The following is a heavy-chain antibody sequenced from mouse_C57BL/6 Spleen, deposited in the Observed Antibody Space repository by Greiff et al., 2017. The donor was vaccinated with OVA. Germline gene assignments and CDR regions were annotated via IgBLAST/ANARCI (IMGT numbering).Heavy chain of an antibody. J-gene: IGHJ2*01. V-gene: IGHV5-4*01. CDR1: GFTFSSYA. CDR2: ISDGGSYT. CDR3: ARDEGRGYFDY. Sequence: DVKLVESGGGLVKPGGSLKLSCAASGFTFSSYAMSWVRQTPEKRLEWVATISDGGSYTYYPDNVKGRFTISRDNAKSNLYLQMSHLKSEDTAMYYCARDEGRGYFDYWGQGTTLTVSS.